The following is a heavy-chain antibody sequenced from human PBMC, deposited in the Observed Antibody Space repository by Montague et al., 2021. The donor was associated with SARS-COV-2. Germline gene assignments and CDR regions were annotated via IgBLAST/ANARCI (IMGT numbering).Heavy chain of an antibody. V-gene: IGHV6-1*01. D-gene: IGHD1-14*01. CDR1: GDSVSSNIAA. J-gene: IGHJ4*02. CDR2: TYYRTKWYN. Sequence: CAISGDSVSSNIAAWNWIRQSPSRGLEWLGRTYYRTKWYNDYAVSVRSRITISPDTSKNQFSLQLNSVTPEDTAVYYCIQERGPGRTTWHYFDYWGQGTLFTVSS. CDR3: IQERGPGRTTWHYFDY.